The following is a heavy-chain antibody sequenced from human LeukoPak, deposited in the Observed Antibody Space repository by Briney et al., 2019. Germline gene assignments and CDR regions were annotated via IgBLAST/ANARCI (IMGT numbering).Heavy chain of an antibody. V-gene: IGHV3-53*01. Sequence: GGSLRLSCAASGFTVTNNSMSWLRQAPGTGLEWASVISASGTAHYADSMRGRFTISRDNSKNTVYLQLSSLRPEDTAVYSCAKARVTTGYYMQVDYWGLGTLVTVSS. CDR2: ISASGTA. CDR1: GFTVTNNS. D-gene: IGHD3-9*01. CDR3: AKARVTTGYYMQVDY. J-gene: IGHJ4*02.